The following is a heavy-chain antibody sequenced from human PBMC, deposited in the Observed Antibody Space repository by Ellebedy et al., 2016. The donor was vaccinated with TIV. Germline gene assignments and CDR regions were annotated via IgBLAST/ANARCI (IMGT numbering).Heavy chain of an antibody. V-gene: IGHV3-30*02. D-gene: IGHD3-10*01. J-gene: IGHJ6*02. Sequence: GGSLRLSCAASGFIFGNSGMNWVRQAPGKGLEWVAFIRFDGNKADYADPAKGRFTISRDNSKNTLYLQMDSLRVEETAVYYCASDRGNYGGAPYNGMDIWGQGTTVTVSS. CDR3: ASDRGNYGGAPYNGMDI. CDR1: GFIFGNSG. CDR2: IRFDGNKA.